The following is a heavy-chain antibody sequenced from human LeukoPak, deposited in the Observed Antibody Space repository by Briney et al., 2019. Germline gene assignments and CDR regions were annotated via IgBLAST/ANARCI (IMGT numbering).Heavy chain of an antibody. CDR3: VGQGYCSGGSCYRVVYYYYYGMDV. CDR1: GGSISSSSYY. D-gene: IGHD2-15*01. J-gene: IGHJ6*02. V-gene: IGHV4-39*01. Sequence: SETLSLTCTVSGGSISSSSYYWGWIRQPPGKGLEWIGSIYYSGSTYYNPSLKSRVTISADTSKNQFSLKLSSVTAADTAVYYCVGQGYCSGGSCYRVVYYYYYGMDVWGQGTTVTVSS. CDR2: IYYSGST.